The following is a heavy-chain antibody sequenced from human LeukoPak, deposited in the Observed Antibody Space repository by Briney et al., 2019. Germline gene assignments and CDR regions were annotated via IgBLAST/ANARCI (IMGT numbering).Heavy chain of an antibody. Sequence: GGSLRLSCAASGFTFNSFSLHWVRQAPGKGLEWVAVISYEGSTKYYADSVKGRFTISRDNVKNTLYLQMNSLRTEDTAVYYCTRDFAVAGRTFDYWGQGTLVTVSS. CDR1: GFTFNSFS. J-gene: IGHJ4*02. CDR3: TRDFAVAGRTFDY. V-gene: IGHV3-30-3*01. D-gene: IGHD6-19*01. CDR2: ISYEGSTK.